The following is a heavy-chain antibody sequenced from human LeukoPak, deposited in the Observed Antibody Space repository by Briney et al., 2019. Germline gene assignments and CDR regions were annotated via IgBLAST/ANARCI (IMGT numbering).Heavy chain of an antibody. D-gene: IGHD4-17*01. CDR1: GGTFNNSA. CDR2: IMPLFGTA. Sequence: SVKVSCKTSGGTFNNSAISWVRQAPGQGLEWLGGIMPLFGTAGYAQKFQGRVTITKDEPTRTVYLELTSLTSDDTAVYYCARDVHGDYGSGWFDPWGQGTLVSVSS. V-gene: IGHV1-69*05. J-gene: IGHJ5*02. CDR3: ARDVHGDYGSGWFDP.